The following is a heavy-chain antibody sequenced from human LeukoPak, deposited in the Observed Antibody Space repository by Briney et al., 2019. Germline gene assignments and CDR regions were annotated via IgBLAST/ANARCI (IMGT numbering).Heavy chain of an antibody. Sequence: PGGSLRLSCVGSGFSFSGNSMNWVRQAPGKGLEWVSGISRTSTYIYYADSVQGRFTISRDNAKNSLYLQMDSLRAEDTAVYYCARDFVNSGYYFDYWGQGTQVTVSS. CDR3: ARDFVNSGYYFDY. J-gene: IGHJ4*02. CDR2: ISRTSTYI. V-gene: IGHV3-21*01. D-gene: IGHD3-22*01. CDR1: GFSFSGNS.